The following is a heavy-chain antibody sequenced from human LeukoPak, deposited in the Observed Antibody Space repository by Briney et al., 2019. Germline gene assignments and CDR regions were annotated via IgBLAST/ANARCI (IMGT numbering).Heavy chain of an antibody. CDR3: ARHVGYGGTYGEFDI. CDR1: GGSINIINYY. Sequence: SETLSLTCTVSGGSINIINYYWGWIRQPPGKGLEWIGSIYYTGATYYNPSLKTRVTISVDTSKNQFSLKLSSVTAADTAVFYCARHVGYGGTYGEFDIWGQGTMVTVSS. J-gene: IGHJ3*02. CDR2: IYYTGAT. V-gene: IGHV4-39*01. D-gene: IGHD1-26*01.